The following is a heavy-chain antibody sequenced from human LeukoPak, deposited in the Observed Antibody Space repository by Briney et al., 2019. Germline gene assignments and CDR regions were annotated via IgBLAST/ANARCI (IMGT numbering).Heavy chain of an antibody. CDR1: GYTFTSYG. CDR2: ISAYNGNT. J-gene: IGHJ4*02. Sequence: ASVKVFCKASGYTFTSYGISWVRQAPGQELEWMGWISAYNGNTNYAQNLQGRLTMTTDTSTSTAYMELRSLRSDDTAVYYCARDGQFGGAPRYWGQGTLVTVSS. CDR3: ARDGQFGGAPRY. D-gene: IGHD3-10*01. V-gene: IGHV1-18*01.